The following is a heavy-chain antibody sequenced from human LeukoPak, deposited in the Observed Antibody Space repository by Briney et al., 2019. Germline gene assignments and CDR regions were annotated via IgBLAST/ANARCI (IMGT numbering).Heavy chain of an antibody. V-gene: IGHV3-33*07. Sequence: GGSLRLSCAASGFTFTSYGMYWVRQAPGKGLEWVAFIWYDGSDKYYADSVKGRFTISRDNSKNTLYLQMNSLRAEDTAVYYCASSTVTTWATAFDIWGQGTMVTVSS. D-gene: IGHD4-17*01. CDR1: GFTFTSYG. J-gene: IGHJ3*02. CDR3: ASSTVTTWATAFDI. CDR2: IWYDGSDK.